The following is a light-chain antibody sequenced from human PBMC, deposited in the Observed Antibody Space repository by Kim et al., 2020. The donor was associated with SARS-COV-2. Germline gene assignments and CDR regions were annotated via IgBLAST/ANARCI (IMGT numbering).Light chain of an antibody. V-gene: IGLV3-1*01. J-gene: IGLJ3*02. Sequence: VSVSPRQTARITCSGHELGKTYVTWYQQRAGQSPLVVIYQDSKRPSGVPERFSGSNSGNTATLTISETQSMDEADYFCQTWDSRLVFGGGTKVTVL. CDR2: QDS. CDR1: ELGKTY. CDR3: QTWDSRLV.